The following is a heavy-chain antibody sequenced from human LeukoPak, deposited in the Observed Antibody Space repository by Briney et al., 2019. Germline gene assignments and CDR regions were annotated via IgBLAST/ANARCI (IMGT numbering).Heavy chain of an antibody. CDR2: IYYNGDT. D-gene: IGHD3-16*01. CDR3: AKTARVPYY. Sequence: SETLSLTCTVSGDSITSTYWSWIRQPPGRGLEYLGYIYYNGDTNSNPSLRGRLTLSIDMSKHQFSLKLTSVTAADTAVYFCAKTARVPYYWGQGILVTVSS. CDR1: GDSITSTY. J-gene: IGHJ4*02. V-gene: IGHV4-59*08.